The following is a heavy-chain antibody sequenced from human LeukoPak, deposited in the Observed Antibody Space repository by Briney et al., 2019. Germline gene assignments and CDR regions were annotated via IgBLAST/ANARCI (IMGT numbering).Heavy chain of an antibody. V-gene: IGHV3-7*01. CDR1: GFPFSSYW. CDR3: AREGSSGYYPY. J-gene: IGHJ4*02. Sequence: GGSLRLSCVASGFPFSSYWMTWVRQAPGKGLEWVANIKQDGSKKSYVDSVKGRFTISRDNAKNTLYLQVNSLRAEDTAVYYCAREGSSGYYPYWGRGILVTVST. CDR2: IKQDGSKK. D-gene: IGHD3-22*01.